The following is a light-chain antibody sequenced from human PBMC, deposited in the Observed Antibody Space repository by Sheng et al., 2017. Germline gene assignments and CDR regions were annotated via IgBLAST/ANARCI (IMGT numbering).Light chain of an antibody. V-gene: IGLV2-14*03. Sequence: QSALTQPASVSGSPGQSITISCTGTSSDVGGYNYVSWYQQHPGKGPKVIIYDVSHRPSGVSNRFSGSKSGNTASLTISGLQAEDEAYYHCSSYTISSTWVFGGGTKLTVL. CDR1: SSDVGGYNY. CDR3: SSYTISSTWV. CDR2: DVS. J-gene: IGLJ3*02.